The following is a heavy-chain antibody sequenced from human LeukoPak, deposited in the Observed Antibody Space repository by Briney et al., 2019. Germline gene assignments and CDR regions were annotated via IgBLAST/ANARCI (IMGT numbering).Heavy chain of an antibody. CDR1: GGSISSYY. J-gene: IGHJ6*02. D-gene: IGHD3-10*01. V-gene: IGHV4-59*01. CDR3: ASRRGYYYGMDV. Sequence: SETLSLTCTVSGGSISSYYWSWIRQPPGKGLEWIGYIYYSGSTNYNPSLKSRVTISVDTSKNQFSLKLSSVTAADTAVYYCASRRGYYYGMDVWGQGTTVTVSS. CDR2: IYYSGST.